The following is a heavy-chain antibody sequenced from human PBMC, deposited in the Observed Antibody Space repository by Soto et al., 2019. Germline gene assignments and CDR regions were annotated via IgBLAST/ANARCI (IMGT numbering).Heavy chain of an antibody. CDR1: SCW. D-gene: IGHD4-17*01. CDR2: IYPGDSDT. V-gene: IGHV5-51*07. J-gene: IGHJ4*02. Sequence: SCWMGRLHQMPGKGLEWMGIIYPGDSDTRYSPSFQGQVTISADKSISTAYLQWSSLKASDTALFYWAIARPTGDYGGEYRAQGTLVPVSS. CDR3: AIARPTGDYGGEY.